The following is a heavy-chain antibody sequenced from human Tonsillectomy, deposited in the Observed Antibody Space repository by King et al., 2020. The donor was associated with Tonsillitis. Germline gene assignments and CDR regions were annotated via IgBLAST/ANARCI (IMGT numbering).Heavy chain of an antibody. CDR2: IHYSGST. CDR1: GGSISSYY. D-gene: IGHD3-22*01. CDR3: ARGYSSGYYKNGMDV. V-gene: IGHV4-59*01. Sequence: VQLQESGPGVVKPSETLSLTCTVSGGSISSYYWTWIRQPPGKGLEWIGYIHYSGSTNNNPSLKSRVTISVDTSKNQFSLRLRSVTAADTAVHYCARGYSSGYYKNGMDVWGQGTTVTVSS. J-gene: IGHJ6*02.